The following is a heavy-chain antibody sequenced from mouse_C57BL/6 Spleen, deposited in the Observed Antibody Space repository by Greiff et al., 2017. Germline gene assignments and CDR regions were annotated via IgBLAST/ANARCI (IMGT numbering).Heavy chain of an antibody. CDR3: ARGDYYGSSSLAY. J-gene: IGHJ3*01. CDR1: GYTFTSYW. D-gene: IGHD1-1*01. V-gene: IGHV1-72*01. CDR2: FDPNSGGT. Sequence: QVQLQQPGAELVKPGASVKLSCKASGYTFTSYWMHWVKQRPGRGLEWIGRFDPNSGGTKYNEKFKSKATLTVDKPSSTAYMQLSSLTSEDSAVXYCARGDYYGSSSLAYWGQGTLVTVSA.